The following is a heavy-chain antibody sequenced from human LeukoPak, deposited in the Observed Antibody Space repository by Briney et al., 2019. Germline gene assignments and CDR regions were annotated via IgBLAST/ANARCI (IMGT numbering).Heavy chain of an antibody. CDR2: IKSKVFGGTT. CDR3: ARDPVAVSGSNYYYYGMDV. CDR1: GFTFGDYA. Sequence: GGSLRLSCTASGFTFGDYAMSWVRQAPGKGLEWVGFIKSKVFGGTTEHAASVKGRFTISRDDSKSIAYLHMNSLKTEDTALYYCARDPVAVSGSNYYYYGMDVWGQGTTVTVSS. V-gene: IGHV3-49*04. J-gene: IGHJ6*02. D-gene: IGHD6-19*01.